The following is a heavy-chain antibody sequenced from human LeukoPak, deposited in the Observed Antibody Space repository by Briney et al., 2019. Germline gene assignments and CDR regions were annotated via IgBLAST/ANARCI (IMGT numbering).Heavy chain of an antibody. Sequence: SETLSLTCAVYGGSFSGYYWSWIRQPPGKGLEWIGEINNSGSTNYNPSLKSRVTISVDTSKNQFSLKLSSVTAADTAVYYCARGGRVGVGYYGSGSYYYNYWGQGTLVSVSS. CDR3: ARGGRVGVGYYGSGSYYYNY. J-gene: IGHJ4*02. CDR2: INNSGST. CDR1: GGSFSGYY. V-gene: IGHV4-34*01. D-gene: IGHD3-10*01.